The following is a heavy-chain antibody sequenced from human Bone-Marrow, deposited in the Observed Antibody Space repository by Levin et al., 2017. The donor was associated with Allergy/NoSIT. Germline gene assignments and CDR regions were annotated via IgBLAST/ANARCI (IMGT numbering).Heavy chain of an antibody. CDR2: ILYGGST. CDR3: ARDSDATTIIDV. CDR1: GSSISRYY. D-gene: IGHD5-24*01. V-gene: IGHV4-59*01. J-gene: IGHJ6*03. Sequence: SETLSLTCSVSGSSISRYYWSWIRQSPGMGLEWIGYILYGGSTNYNPSLQSRVTISLDTSKSEVSLKVASVTTADTAVYYCARDSDATTIIDVWGKGTTVIVSS.